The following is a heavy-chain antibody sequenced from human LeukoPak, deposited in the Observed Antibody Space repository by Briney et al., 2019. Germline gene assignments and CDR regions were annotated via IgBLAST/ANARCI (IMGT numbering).Heavy chain of an antibody. CDR1: GFTFSNYA. CDR3: AKERSGIPAAANY. CDR2: FSGSGGST. Sequence: GGSLRLSCAASGFTFSNYAMNWVRQAPGKGLEWVSAFSGSGGSTFYADSVKGRFTISRDNPRNTLYLQMNSLRAEDTAVYYCAKERSGIPAAANYWGQGTLVTVSS. D-gene: IGHD6-13*01. J-gene: IGHJ4*02. V-gene: IGHV3-23*01.